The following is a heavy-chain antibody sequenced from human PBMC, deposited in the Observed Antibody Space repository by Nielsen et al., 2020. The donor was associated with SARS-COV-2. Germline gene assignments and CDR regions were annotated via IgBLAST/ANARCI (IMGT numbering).Heavy chain of an antibody. CDR2: INAGNGNT. Sequence: ASVKVSCKASGYSFTTYAIHWARQAPGERLEWMGWINAGNGNTKYSQKFQGRVTMTRDTSASTAYMELSSLRSEDTAVYYCARSRGCATTSCYYIDPWGQGTLVTVSS. CDR3: ARSRGCATTSCYYIDP. V-gene: IGHV1-3*01. J-gene: IGHJ5*02. D-gene: IGHD2-2*01. CDR1: GYSFTTYA.